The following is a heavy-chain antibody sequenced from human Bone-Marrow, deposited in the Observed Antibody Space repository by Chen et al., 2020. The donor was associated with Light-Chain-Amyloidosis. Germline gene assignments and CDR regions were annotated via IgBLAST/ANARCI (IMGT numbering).Heavy chain of an antibody. Sequence: EVQLVESGGGLLQRGVSLRLSCAASGFAFSSYALSWVRQAPGKGLEGGATISGGGASRYSGAAVEGAFSISGVNSKNAVLLKMSGLRSEDTAVYYCAKDISYDDILPGYPADAFDIWGQGTMVTVSS. CDR1: GFAFSSYA. CDR2: ISGGGASR. D-gene: IGHD3-9*01. V-gene: IGHV3-23*04. J-gene: IGHJ3*02. CDR3: AKDISYDDILPGYPADAFDI.